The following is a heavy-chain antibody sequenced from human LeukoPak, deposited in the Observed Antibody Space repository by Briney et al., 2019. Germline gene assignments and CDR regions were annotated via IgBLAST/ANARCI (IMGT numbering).Heavy chain of an antibody. Sequence: ASVKVSCKASGYTFTSYDINWVRQATGQGLEWMGWMNPNSGNTGYAQKFLGRVTITRNTSISTAYMELSSLRSEDTAVYYCARGHYYGSGSYSNAFDIWGQGTMVTVSS. CDR2: MNPNSGNT. V-gene: IGHV1-8*03. J-gene: IGHJ3*02. D-gene: IGHD3-10*01. CDR3: ARGHYYGSGSYSNAFDI. CDR1: GYTFTSYD.